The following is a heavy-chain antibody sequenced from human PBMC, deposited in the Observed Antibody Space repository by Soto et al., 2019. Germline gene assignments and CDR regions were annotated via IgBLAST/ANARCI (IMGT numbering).Heavy chain of an antibody. CDR1: GFTFSSYA. CDR2: ISGSGGST. V-gene: IGHV3-23*01. J-gene: IGHJ6*03. D-gene: IGHD3-3*01. CDR3: AKVPVYDFWSGYNYYMDV. Sequence: EVQLLESGGGLVQPGGSLRLSCAASGFTFSSYAMSWVRQAPGKGLEWASTISGSGGSTYYADSVKGRFSISRDNPKNTLYLQMNSLRAEDAAVYYCAKVPVYDFWSGYNYYMDVWGKGTTVTVSS.